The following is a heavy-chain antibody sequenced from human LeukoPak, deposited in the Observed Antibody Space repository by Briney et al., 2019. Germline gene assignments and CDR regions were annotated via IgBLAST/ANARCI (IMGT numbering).Heavy chain of an antibody. V-gene: IGHV4-39*01. CDR3: ARHPNARIADY. J-gene: IGHJ4*02. Sequence: PSETLSLTCTVSGGSISSSSYYWSWIRQPPGKGLEWIGTIYYSGSTNYSPSLKSRVTISEDTSKNQISLKLSSVTAADTAVYYCARHPNARIADYWGQGTLVTVSS. CDR2: IYYSGST. D-gene: IGHD6-13*01. CDR1: GGSISSSSYY.